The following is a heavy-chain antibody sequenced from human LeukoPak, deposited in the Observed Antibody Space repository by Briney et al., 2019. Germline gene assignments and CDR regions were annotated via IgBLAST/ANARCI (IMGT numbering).Heavy chain of an antibody. CDR3: ARGLTTVTNFDY. CDR2: ISYDGSNK. CDR1: GFTFSSYA. V-gene: IGHV3-30*04. Sequence: PGGSLRLSCAASGFTFSSYAMHWVRQAPGKGLEWVAVISYDGSNKYYADSVKGRFTISRDNSKNTLYLQMNSLRAEDTAVYYCARGLTTVTNFDYWGQGTLVTVSS. D-gene: IGHD4-17*01. J-gene: IGHJ4*02.